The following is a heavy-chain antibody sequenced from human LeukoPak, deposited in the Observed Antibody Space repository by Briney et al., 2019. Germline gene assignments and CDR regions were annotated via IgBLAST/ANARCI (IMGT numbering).Heavy chain of an antibody. Sequence: GGSLRLSCAASGFTFYNYAMSWVRQAPGKGLEWVSVTSGSVGSTYYADSVKGRFTISRDNSKNTLYLQMNSLRAEDTAVYYCAKVYGSGSYLSEDYFDYWGQGTLVTVSS. D-gene: IGHD3-10*01. CDR1: GFTFYNYA. J-gene: IGHJ4*02. V-gene: IGHV3-23*01. CDR2: TSGSVGST. CDR3: AKVYGSGSYLSEDYFDY.